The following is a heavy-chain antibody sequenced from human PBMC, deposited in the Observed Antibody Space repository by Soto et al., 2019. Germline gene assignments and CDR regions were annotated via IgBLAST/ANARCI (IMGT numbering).Heavy chain of an antibody. CDR2: INPSGGST. V-gene: IGHV1-46*03. CDR1: GYTFTSYY. J-gene: IGHJ3*02. Sequence: ASVKVSCKASGYTFTSYYMHWVRQAPGQGLEWMGIINPSGGSTSYAQKFQGRVTMTRDTSTSTVYMELSSLRSEDTAVYYCARGRGYYDSSGYYYPRSRAFDIWGQGTMVTVSS. CDR3: ARGRGYYDSSGYYYPRSRAFDI. D-gene: IGHD3-22*01.